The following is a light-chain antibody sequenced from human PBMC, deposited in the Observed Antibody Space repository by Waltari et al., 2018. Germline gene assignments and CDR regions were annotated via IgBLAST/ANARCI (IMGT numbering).Light chain of an antibody. J-gene: IGKJ2*01. V-gene: IGKV1-39*01. CDR1: KSLSRD. CDR2: AAS. Sequence: DIQMTQSPSSLSASVGDRVAITCRASKSLSRDLNWYQQKPGKAPNLLIYAASSLQSGVPSRFSGSGSGTDFTLTISSLQPEDFATYYCQQSYTTPVFTFGQGTKLEIK. CDR3: QQSYTTPVFT.